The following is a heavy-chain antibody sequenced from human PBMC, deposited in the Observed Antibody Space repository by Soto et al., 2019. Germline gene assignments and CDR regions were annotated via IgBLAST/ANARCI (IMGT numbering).Heavy chain of an antibody. D-gene: IGHD5-12*01. Sequence: GGSLRLSCSASGFTFSSYAMHWVRQAPGKGLEYVSGVRGNGDPPFYADSVKGRFTISRDNSKNTLYLQMSSLSADDTAVYYCVKSRGGNNFDFFDWGQVPLGTFSS. CDR2: VRGNGDPP. CDR1: GFTFSSYA. CDR3: VKSRGGNNFDFFD. V-gene: IGHV3-64D*06. J-gene: IGHJ4*02.